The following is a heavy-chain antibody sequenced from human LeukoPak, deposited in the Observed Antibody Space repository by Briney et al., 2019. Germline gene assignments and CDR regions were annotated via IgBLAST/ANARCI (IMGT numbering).Heavy chain of an antibody. CDR2: IGSSSNYV. V-gene: IGHV3-21*06. CDR1: GFTFGSYS. Sequence: VGSLRLSCAASGFTFGSYSMNWVRQAPGKGLEWVSSIGSSSNYVYYADSVKGRFTISRDNAKNSLYLQMNSLRAEDTAVYYCVRVLVAATGPGVGGFWGQGILVTVSS. J-gene: IGHJ4*02. D-gene: IGHD2-15*01. CDR3: VRVLVAATGPGVGGF.